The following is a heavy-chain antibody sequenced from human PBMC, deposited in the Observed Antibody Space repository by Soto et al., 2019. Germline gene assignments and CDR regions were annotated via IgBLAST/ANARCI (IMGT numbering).Heavy chain of an antibody. CDR2: IYHSGST. J-gene: IGHJ4*02. CDR3: ARDSSTVTTFEDY. V-gene: IGHV4-38-2*02. CDR1: GYSISSGYY. D-gene: IGHD4-17*01. Sequence: SETLSLTCAVSGYSISSGYYWGWIRQPPGKGLEWIGSIYHSGSTYYNPSLKSRVAISVDTSKNQFSLKLSSVTAADTAVYYCARDSSTVTTFEDYWGQGTLVTVSS.